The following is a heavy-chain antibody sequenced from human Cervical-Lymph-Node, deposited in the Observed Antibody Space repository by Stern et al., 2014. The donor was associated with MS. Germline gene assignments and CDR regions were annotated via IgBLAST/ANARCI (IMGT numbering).Heavy chain of an antibody. CDR2: IKQDGREK. D-gene: IGHD6-19*01. CDR1: GFPFSSYW. J-gene: IGHJ4*02. Sequence: EVQLVESGGGLVQPGGSLRLSCAASGFPFSSYWMNWVRQAPGKGLEWVANIKQDGREKNYVASVEGRFTISRDNAKNSLYLQMNSLRAEDTAVYYCARSSGWLHDYWGQGTLVTVSS. V-gene: IGHV3-7*01. CDR3: ARSSGWLHDY.